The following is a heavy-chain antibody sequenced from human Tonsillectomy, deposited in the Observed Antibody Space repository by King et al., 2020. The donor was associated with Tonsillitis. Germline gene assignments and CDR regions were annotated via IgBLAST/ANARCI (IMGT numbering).Heavy chain of an antibody. J-gene: IGHJ1*01. CDR3: ATNAIESDTSAYRDFRH. D-gene: IGHD3-22*01. Sequence: QLVQSGAELRKPGASVTVSCRTSGDTFTGHFVHWVRQAPGQGLEWMGWINPNSCDTHYAPRFQGRVTLSGDVSSTTTYMGLSSLRPDDTAVYYCATNAIESDTSAYRDFRHWGQGTLVTVSS. CDR1: GDTFTGHF. V-gene: IGHV1-2*02. CDR2: INPNSCDT.